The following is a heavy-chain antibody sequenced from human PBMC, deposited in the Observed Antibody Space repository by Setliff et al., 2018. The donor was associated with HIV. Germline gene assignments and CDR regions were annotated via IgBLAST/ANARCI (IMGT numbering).Heavy chain of an antibody. J-gene: IGHJ4*02. V-gene: IGHV4-31*01. CDR1: GGSISSGGYY. CDR2: IYYSGST. CDR3: ARLRYYDSSGYLDY. D-gene: IGHD3-22*01. Sequence: SETLSLTCTVSGGSISSGGYYWSWIRQHPGKGLEGIGYIYYSGSTYYNPSLKSLVTISVDTSKNQFSLKLSSVTAADTAVYYCARLRYYDSSGYLDYWGQGTLVTVSS.